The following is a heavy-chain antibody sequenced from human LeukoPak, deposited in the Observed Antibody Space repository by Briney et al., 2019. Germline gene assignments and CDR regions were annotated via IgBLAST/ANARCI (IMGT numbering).Heavy chain of an antibody. V-gene: IGHV3-23*01. CDR1: GFTFGDYG. CDR3: AKDGYYGSGSLDY. CDR2: ISGSGIST. Sequence: GGSLRLSCAAAGFTFGDYGMNWVRQAPGKGLEWVSGISGSGISTYYADSVKGRFTISRDNSKNTLYLQMNSLRAEDTAVYYCAKDGYYGSGSLDYWGQGTLVTVSS. D-gene: IGHD3-10*01. J-gene: IGHJ4*02.